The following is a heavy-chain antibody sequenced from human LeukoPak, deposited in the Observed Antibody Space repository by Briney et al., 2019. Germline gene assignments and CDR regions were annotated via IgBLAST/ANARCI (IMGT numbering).Heavy chain of an antibody. CDR2: IYTSGST. Sequence: SQTLSLTCTVSGGSISSGSYYWSWIRQPAGKGLEWIGRIYTSGSTNYNPSLKSRVTISVDTSKNQFSLKLSSVTAADTAVYYCARLVVVVPAATYDYYYGMDVWGQGTTVTVSS. J-gene: IGHJ6*02. CDR1: GGSISSGSYY. D-gene: IGHD2-2*01. CDR3: ARLVVVVPAATYDYYYGMDV. V-gene: IGHV4-61*02.